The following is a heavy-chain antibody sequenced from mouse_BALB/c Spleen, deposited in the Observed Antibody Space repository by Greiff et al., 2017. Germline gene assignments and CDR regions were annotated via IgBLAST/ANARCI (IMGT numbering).Heavy chain of an antibody. D-gene: IGHD1-1*01. V-gene: IGHV3-2*02. J-gene: IGHJ4*01. Sequence: EVQLQESGPGLVKPSQSLSLTCTVTGYSITSDYAWNWIRQFPGNKLEWMGYISYSGSTSYNPSLKSRISITRDTSKNQFFLQLNSVTTEDTATYYCARPYYYGSSYDYAMDYWGQGTSVTVSS. CDR3: ARPYYYGSSYDYAMDY. CDR1: GYSITSDYA. CDR2: ISYSGST.